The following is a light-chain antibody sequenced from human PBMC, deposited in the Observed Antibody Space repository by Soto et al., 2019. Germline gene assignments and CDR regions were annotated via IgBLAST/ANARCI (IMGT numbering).Light chain of an antibody. Sequence: DIPMTQSPPSLSASVGDRVTITCRASHDIKSSLAWYQQRAGKAPKLLIFTASTLESGVPSRFSGGGSGTEFTLTISSLQPEDVATYYCQAYDSGPLTFGGGTEV. CDR2: TAS. CDR3: QAYDSGPLT. CDR1: HDIKSS. V-gene: IGKV1-27*01. J-gene: IGKJ4*01.